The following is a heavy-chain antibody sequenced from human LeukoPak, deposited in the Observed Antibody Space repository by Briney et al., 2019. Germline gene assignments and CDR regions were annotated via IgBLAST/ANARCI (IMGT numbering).Heavy chain of an antibody. CDR2: IYYSGST. V-gene: IGHV4-39*07. D-gene: IGHD2/OR15-2a*01. J-gene: IGHJ4*02. CDR3: ARDLSTLWD. Sequence: SETLSLTCTVSGGSISSSSYYWGWIRQPPGKGLEWIGSIYYSGSTYYNPSLKSRVTISVDTSKNQFSLKLSSVTAADTAVYYCARDLSTLWDWGQGTLVTVSS. CDR1: GGSISSSSYY.